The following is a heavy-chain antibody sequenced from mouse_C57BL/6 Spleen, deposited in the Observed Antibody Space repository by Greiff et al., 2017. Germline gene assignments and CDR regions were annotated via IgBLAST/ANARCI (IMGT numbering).Heavy chain of an antibody. CDR3: AREYYGGSYSY. D-gene: IGHD1-1*02. V-gene: IGHV1-53*01. CDR1: GYTFTSYC. CDR2: INPSNGGT. J-gene: IGHJ2*01. Sequence: QVQLQQPGTELVKPGASVKLSCTASGYTFTSYCMHWVKQRPGQGLEWIGNINPSNGGTNYNEKFKSKATMTVDKSSSTAYMQLSSLTSEDSAVYYCAREYYGGSYSYWGQGTTLTVSS.